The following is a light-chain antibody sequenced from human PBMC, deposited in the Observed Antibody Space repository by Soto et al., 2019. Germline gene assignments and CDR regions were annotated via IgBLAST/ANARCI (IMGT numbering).Light chain of an antibody. CDR3: QQYGISPNT. CDR2: GAS. J-gene: IGKJ2*01. V-gene: IGKV3-20*01. CDR1: QSVSSGY. Sequence: DIVLTQYPGTMSLSPGERATLSCSASQSVSSGYLAWYQLKPGQAPRLLIYGASTRATGIPDRFSGSGSGTDFTLTISRLEPEDFAVYFCQQYGISPNTFGQGTKFEIK.